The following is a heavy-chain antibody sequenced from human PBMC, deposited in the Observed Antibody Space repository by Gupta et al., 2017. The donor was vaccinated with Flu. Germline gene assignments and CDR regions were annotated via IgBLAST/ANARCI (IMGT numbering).Heavy chain of an antibody. V-gene: IGHV3-11*05. CDR1: GFPFSDYY. Sequence: QVQLVESGGDLVKPGGSLTLSCAASGFPFSDYYMSWIRQAPGKGLELISYVSSSSSYINYADSVKGRFTISRDNAKDSLYLQINSLRVEDTAVYYCARDGGGYYFDYWGQGTLVTVSP. CDR3: ARDGGGYYFDY. D-gene: IGHD3-16*01. CDR2: VSSSSSYI. J-gene: IGHJ4*02.